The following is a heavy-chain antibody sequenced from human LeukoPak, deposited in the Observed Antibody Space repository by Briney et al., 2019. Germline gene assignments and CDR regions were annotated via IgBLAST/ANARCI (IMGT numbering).Heavy chain of an antibody. Sequence: SETLSLTCTVSGGSISSGDYYWSWIRQPPGKGLERIGYIYYSGSTYYNPSLKSRVTISVDTSKNQFSLKLSSVTAADTAVYYCARAGKVRYCSGGSCRKYYYYGMDVWGQGTTVTVSS. D-gene: IGHD2-15*01. CDR1: GGSISSGDYY. CDR3: ARAGKVRYCSGGSCRKYYYYGMDV. J-gene: IGHJ6*02. V-gene: IGHV4-30-4*01. CDR2: IYYSGST.